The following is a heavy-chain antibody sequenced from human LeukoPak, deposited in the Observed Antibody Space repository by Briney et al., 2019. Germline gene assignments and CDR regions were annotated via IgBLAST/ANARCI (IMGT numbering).Heavy chain of an antibody. CDR1: GGTFSSYS. CDR3: ASSYDYVWGSYLGMDV. D-gene: IGHD3-16*02. J-gene: IGHJ6*02. V-gene: IGHV1-69*02. Sequence: GASVKVSCKASGGTFSSYSISWVRQAPGQGLERMGRIIPILGIANYAQKFQGRVTITADKSTSTAYMELSSLRSEDTAVYYCASSYDYVWGSYLGMDVWGQGTTVTVSS. CDR2: IIPILGIA.